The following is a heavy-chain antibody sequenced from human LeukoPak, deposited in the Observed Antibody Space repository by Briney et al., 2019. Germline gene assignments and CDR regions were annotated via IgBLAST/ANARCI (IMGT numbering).Heavy chain of an antibody. CDR2: IYSGGST. D-gene: IGHD7-27*01. V-gene: IGHV3-66*01. Sequence: GGSLRLSCEVSGFTVSSNYMTWVRQAPGKGLEWVSIIYSGGSTYYADSVKGKFAIPRDNSKNTLYLQMNSLRAEDTAVFYCARDLTGDAYFDYWGQGTLVTVSS. J-gene: IGHJ4*02. CDR1: GFTVSSNY. CDR3: ARDLTGDAYFDY.